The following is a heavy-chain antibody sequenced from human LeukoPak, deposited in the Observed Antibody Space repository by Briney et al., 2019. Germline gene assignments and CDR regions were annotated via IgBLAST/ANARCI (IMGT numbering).Heavy chain of an antibody. Sequence: PGGSLRLSCAASGFTFTRSAMTWVRQAPGKGLEWVSAISGNGDATYYADSVKGRFTISRDNSNNMLYLQMNSLRAEDTAVYLCANLYSGSHFDYWGRGTLVTVSS. CDR1: GFTFTRSA. CDR2: ISGNGDAT. V-gene: IGHV3-23*01. CDR3: ANLYSGSHFDY. D-gene: IGHD1-26*01. J-gene: IGHJ4*02.